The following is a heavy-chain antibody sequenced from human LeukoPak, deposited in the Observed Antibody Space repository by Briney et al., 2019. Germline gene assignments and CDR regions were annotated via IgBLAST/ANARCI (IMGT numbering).Heavy chain of an antibody. D-gene: IGHD1-26*01. CDR1: GGSISSSSYY. CDR3: ARGGGSYESFDY. V-gene: IGHV4-39*07. CDR2: IYYSGST. J-gene: IGHJ4*02. Sequence: SETPSLTCTVSGGSISSSSYYWGWIRQPPGKGLEWIGSIYYSGSTYYNPSLKSRVTISVDTSKNQFSLKLSSVTAADTAVYYCARGGGSYESFDYWGQGTLVTVSS.